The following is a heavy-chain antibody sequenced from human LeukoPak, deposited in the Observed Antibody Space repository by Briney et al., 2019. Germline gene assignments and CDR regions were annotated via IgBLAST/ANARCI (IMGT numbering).Heavy chain of an antibody. J-gene: IGHJ6*02. V-gene: IGHV3-21*01. Sequence: GGSLRLSCAASRFTFSSYSMNWVRQAPGKGLEWVSSISSSSSYIYYADSVKGRFTISRDNAKNSLYLQMNSLRAEDTAVYYCARSRLGYCSGGSCNYYYYGMDVWGQGTTVTVSS. CDR2: ISSSSSYI. CDR3: ARSRLGYCSGGSCNYYYYGMDV. CDR1: RFTFSSYS. D-gene: IGHD2-15*01.